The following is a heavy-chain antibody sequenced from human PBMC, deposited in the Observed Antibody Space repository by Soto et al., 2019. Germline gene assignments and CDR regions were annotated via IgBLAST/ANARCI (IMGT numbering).Heavy chain of an antibody. D-gene: IGHD5-12*01. J-gene: IGHJ6*02. CDR1: GDSVSSNSAA. Sequence: QSQTLSLTCAISGDSVSSNSAAWNWIRQSPSRGLEWLGRTYYRSKWYNDYAVSVKSRITINPDTSKNQFSLQLNSVTPEDTAVYYCARDPRSLYSGYDIKPHFGYGMDVWGQGTTVTVSS. CDR3: ARDPRSLYSGYDIKPHFGYGMDV. V-gene: IGHV6-1*01. CDR2: TYYRSKWYN.